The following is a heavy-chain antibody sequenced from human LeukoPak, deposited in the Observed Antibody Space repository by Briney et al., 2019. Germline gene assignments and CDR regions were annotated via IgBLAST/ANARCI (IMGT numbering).Heavy chain of an antibody. CDR2: IRYDGSNK. CDR3: AKVDDDIVVVVAATPNAFDI. V-gene: IGHV3-30*02. J-gene: IGHJ3*02. CDR1: GFTFSDYG. D-gene: IGHD2-15*01. Sequence: PGGSLRLSCAASGFTFSDYGLHWVRQAPGKGLEWVAFIRYDGSNKYYADSVKGRFTISRDNSKNTLYLQMNSLRAEDTAVYYCAKVDDDIVVVVAATPNAFDIWGQGTMVTVSS.